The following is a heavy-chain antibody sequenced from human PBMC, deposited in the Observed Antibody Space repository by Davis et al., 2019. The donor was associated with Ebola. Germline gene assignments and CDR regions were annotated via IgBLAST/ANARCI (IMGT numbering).Heavy chain of an antibody. J-gene: IGHJ5*02. D-gene: IGHD6-6*01. CDR1: GYTFTSNY. V-gene: IGHV1-46*01. Sequence: ASVKVSCKASGYTFTSNYLHWVRQAPGQGLEWMGVIDPGDGSTVYAQKFRGRVTMTRDTSTSTVYMDLRSLRSEDTAVYYCARGGFIAPRQWNWLDPWGRGTLVTVSS. CDR3: ARGGFIAPRQWNWLDP. CDR2: IDPGDGST.